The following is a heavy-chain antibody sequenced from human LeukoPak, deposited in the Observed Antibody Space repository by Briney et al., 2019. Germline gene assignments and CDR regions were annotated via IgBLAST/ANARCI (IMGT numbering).Heavy chain of an antibody. CDR1: GLTFITHE. Sequence: GGSLRLSCAASGLTFITHEMNWVRQAPGKGLEWLSYISSSGMTTYYAGSVRGRYTISRDNAKHSLYLQMNSLRAEDTAVYYCAREGGSWSFDSWGQGILVTVSS. D-gene: IGHD6-13*01. V-gene: IGHV3-48*03. CDR3: AREGGSWSFDS. CDR2: ISSSGMTT. J-gene: IGHJ4*02.